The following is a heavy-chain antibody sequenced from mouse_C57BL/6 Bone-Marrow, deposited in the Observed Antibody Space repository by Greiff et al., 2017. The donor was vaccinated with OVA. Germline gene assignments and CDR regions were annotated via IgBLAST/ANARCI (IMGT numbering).Heavy chain of an antibody. CDR1: GYTFTGYW. Sequence: QVQLQQSGAELMKPGASVKLSCKATGYTFTGYWIEWVKQRPGHGLEWIGEILPGSGSTNYNEKFKGKATFTADTSSTTAYMQLSSLTTEDSAIYNCARFGDYYGTPYDAMDYWGQGTSVTVSS. J-gene: IGHJ4*01. V-gene: IGHV1-9*01. D-gene: IGHD1-1*01. CDR3: ARFGDYYGTPYDAMDY. CDR2: ILPGSGST.